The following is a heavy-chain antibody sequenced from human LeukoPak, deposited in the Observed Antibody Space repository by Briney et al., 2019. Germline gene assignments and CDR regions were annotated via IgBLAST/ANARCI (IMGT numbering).Heavy chain of an antibody. D-gene: IGHD3-16*01. V-gene: IGHV3-21*01. J-gene: IGHJ4*02. CDR1: GFTFSDST. CDR3: VRGDTRDY. Sequence: GGSLRLSCAASGFTFSDSTMNWVRQASGKGLEWVASINSAGSTTHYADSVKGRLTISRDNAKNSLYLQLNSLRAEDTAVYYCVRGDTRDYWGQGTLITVSS. CDR2: INSAGSTT.